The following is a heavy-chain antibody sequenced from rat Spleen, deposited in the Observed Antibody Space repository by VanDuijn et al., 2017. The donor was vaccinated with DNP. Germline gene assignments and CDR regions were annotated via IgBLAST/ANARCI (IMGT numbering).Heavy chain of an antibody. CDR1: GFTFSNYD. CDR2: ISTSGGST. V-gene: IGHV5-25*01. CDR3: ASNYGGYRGWFAY. J-gene: IGHJ3*01. Sequence: EVQLVEPGGGLVQPGRSLKLSCAASGFTFSNYDMAWVRQAPTKGLEWVASISTSGGSTYYRDSVKGRFTVSRDNAKSTLYLQMDSLRSEDTATYYCASNYGGYRGWFAYWGQGTLVTVPS. D-gene: IGHD1-11*01.